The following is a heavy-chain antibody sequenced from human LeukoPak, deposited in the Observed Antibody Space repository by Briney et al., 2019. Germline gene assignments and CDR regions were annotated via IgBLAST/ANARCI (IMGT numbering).Heavy chain of an antibody. CDR2: IKQDGSEA. CDR3: SRDRLGGLDL. CDR1: GFTFSSYW. J-gene: IGHJ5*02. Sequence: PGGSLRLSCAASGFTFSSYWMTWVRQAPGKGLEWVANIKQDGSEAYYVDSVKGRFTVSRDNAKNSLYLQLNSLGAEDTAVYYCSRDRLGGLDLWGQGTLVTVSS. V-gene: IGHV3-7*01. D-gene: IGHD5-12*01.